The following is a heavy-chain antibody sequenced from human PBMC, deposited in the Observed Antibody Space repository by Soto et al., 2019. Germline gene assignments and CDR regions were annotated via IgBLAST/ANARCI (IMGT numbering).Heavy chain of an antibody. V-gene: IGHV3-23*01. CDR3: AKDRQFRSYYESAGHYND. D-gene: IGHD3-22*01. J-gene: IGHJ4*02. CDR1: GFTFRNQD. Sequence: EVQLLESGGGLVQPGGSLRLTCVGSGFTFRNQDMRWVRQAPGKGLEWVSGISGRGGVTYYADSVKGRFTISRDNSKNTLYLQMNNLRANDTAVYYCAKDRQFRSYYESAGHYNDWGQGTRVTVSS. CDR2: ISGRGGVT.